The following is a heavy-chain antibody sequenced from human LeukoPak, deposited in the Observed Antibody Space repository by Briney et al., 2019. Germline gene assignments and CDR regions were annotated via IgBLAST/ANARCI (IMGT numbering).Heavy chain of an antibody. CDR3: ARMGAAITWHYYGMDV. V-gene: IGHV4-59*06. Sequence: SETLSLTCTVSGGSISSYYWSWIRQPPGKGLEWIGYIYYSGSTYYNPSLKSRVTISVDTSKNQFSLKLSSVTAADTAVYYCARMGAAITWHYYGMDVWGQGTTVTVSS. CDR1: GGSISSYY. D-gene: IGHD2-2*02. J-gene: IGHJ6*02. CDR2: IYYSGST.